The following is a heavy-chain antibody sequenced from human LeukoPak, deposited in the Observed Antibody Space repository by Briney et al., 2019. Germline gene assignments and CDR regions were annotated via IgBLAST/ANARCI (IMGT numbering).Heavy chain of an antibody. CDR2: ISGSGGRT. D-gene: IGHD2-2*01. CDR1: RFTFSSYA. J-gene: IGHJ6*03. V-gene: IGHV3-23*01. Sequence: DGSLRLSCAASRFTFSSYAMSWVRQAPGKGLEWVSAISGSGGRTYYADSVKGRLTISRDNSKNTLYLQMNSLRAEDTAVYYREKTGAACSSPSCSIIEHYYYYYMDVWGKGTRVTVSS. CDR3: EKTGAACSSPSCSIIEHYYYYYMDV.